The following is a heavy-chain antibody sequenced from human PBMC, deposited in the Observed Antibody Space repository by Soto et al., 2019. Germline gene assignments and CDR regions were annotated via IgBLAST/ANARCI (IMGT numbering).Heavy chain of an antibody. J-gene: IGHJ5*02. D-gene: IGHD6-19*01. Sequence: ASVKVSCKASGGTFSSYAISWVRQAPGQGLEWMGGIIPIFGTANYAQKFQGRVTITADKSTSTAYMELSSLRSEDTAAYYCARDIAVAVFDPWGQGTLVTVSS. V-gene: IGHV1-69*06. CDR1: GGTFSSYA. CDR3: ARDIAVAVFDP. CDR2: IIPIFGTA.